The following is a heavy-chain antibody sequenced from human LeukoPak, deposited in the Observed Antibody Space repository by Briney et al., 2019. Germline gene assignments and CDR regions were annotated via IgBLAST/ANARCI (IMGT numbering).Heavy chain of an antibody. D-gene: IGHD3-22*01. J-gene: IGHJ3*02. Sequence: SETLSLTCIVSGGSISTIYWSWIRQPPGKGLEWIGYVYYTGSTVYNPSLKSRVTIAVDTSKNQFSLKLTSVTAADAAVYYCARARDVYYDRAFDIWGQGAIVTVSS. CDR3: ARARDVYYDRAFDI. V-gene: IGHV4-59*12. CDR1: GGSISTIY. CDR2: VYYTGST.